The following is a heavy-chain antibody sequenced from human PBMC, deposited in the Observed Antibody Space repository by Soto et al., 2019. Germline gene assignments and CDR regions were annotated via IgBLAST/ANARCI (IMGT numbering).Heavy chain of an antibody. D-gene: IGHD3-22*01. Sequence: GGSLRLSCAASGITFSSYAMTWVRQAPGKGLEWVSAISGSGGSTYYADSVKGRFTISRDNSKNTLYLQMSSLRVEDTAVYYCAKDYYDPGGYPTHAFWGQGTLVTVSS. CDR3: AKDYYDPGGYPTHAF. V-gene: IGHV3-23*01. CDR1: GITFSSYA. CDR2: ISGSGGST. J-gene: IGHJ4*02.